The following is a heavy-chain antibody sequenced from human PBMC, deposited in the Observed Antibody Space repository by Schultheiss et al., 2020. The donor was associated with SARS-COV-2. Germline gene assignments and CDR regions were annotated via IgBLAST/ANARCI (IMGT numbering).Heavy chain of an antibody. CDR1: GFTFSDYY. Sequence: GGSLRLSCAASGFTFSDYYMSWIRQAPGKGLEWVSAISGSGGSTYYADSVKGRFTISRDNSKNTLYLQMNSLRAEDTAVYYCARISRSTSIDIWGQGTMVTVSS. J-gene: IGHJ3*02. D-gene: IGHD6-6*01. CDR2: ISGSGGST. CDR3: ARISRSTSIDI. V-gene: IGHV3-23*01.